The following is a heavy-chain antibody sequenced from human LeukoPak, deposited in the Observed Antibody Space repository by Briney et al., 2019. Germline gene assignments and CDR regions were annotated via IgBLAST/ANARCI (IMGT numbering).Heavy chain of an antibody. D-gene: IGHD6-6*01. CDR3: AKVGYSSSSTYEHYYFYMDV. V-gene: IGHV3-48*01. J-gene: IGHJ6*03. CDR2: ITSSSSII. CDR1: GFTFSSYS. Sequence: GGSLRLSCAASGFTFSSYSMEWVRQAPGKGLEWVSYITSSSSIIYYADSVKGRFTISRDNAKNSLYLQMNSLRAEDTAVYYCAKVGYSSSSTYEHYYFYMDVWGKGTTVTVSS.